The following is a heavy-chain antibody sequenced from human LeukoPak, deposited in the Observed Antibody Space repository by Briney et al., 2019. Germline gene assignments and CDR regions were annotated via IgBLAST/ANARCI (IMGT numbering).Heavy chain of an antibody. J-gene: IGHJ4*02. CDR1: GFTFSSYG. CDR3: ARDSMEYSSTWTGLANDY. D-gene: IGHD6-13*01. Sequence: PGGSLRLSCAASGFTFSSYGMHWVRQAPGKGLEWVANIKQDGSEIYYVDSVKGRFTISRDNAANSLYLQMNSLRAEDTAVYYCARDSMEYSSTWTGLANDYWGQGTLVTVSA. V-gene: IGHV3-7*01. CDR2: IKQDGSEI.